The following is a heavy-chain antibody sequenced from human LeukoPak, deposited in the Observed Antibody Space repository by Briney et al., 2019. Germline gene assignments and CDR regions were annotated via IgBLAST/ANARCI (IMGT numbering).Heavy chain of an antibody. CDR3: AKAQGRSVAGTGTYYFDY. CDR1: GFTFSSYS. Sequence: GGSLRLSCAASGFTFSSYSMNWVRQAPGKGLEWVSAISGSGGGAYYADSVKGRFTISRDNSKNTLFLQMNSLRAEDTAVYYCAKAQGRSVAGTGTYYFDYWGQGSLVTVSS. V-gene: IGHV3-23*01. D-gene: IGHD6-19*01. J-gene: IGHJ4*02. CDR2: ISGSGGGA.